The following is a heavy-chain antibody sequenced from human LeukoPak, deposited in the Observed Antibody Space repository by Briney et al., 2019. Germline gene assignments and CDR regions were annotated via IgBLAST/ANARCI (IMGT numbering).Heavy chain of an antibody. CDR2: ISGPGDHT. V-gene: IGHV3-23*01. CDR3: AKRMYYYDSSGYSRPGPIDY. CDR1: GFTFSRYA. D-gene: IGHD3-22*01. Sequence: AGGSLRLSCAASGFTFSRYAMTWVRQIPGKGLEWVSSISGPGDHTYYADSVKGRFTISRDNSKNTLYLQMNSLRAEDTAVYYCAKRMYYYDSSGYSRPGPIDYWGQGTLVTVSS. J-gene: IGHJ4*02.